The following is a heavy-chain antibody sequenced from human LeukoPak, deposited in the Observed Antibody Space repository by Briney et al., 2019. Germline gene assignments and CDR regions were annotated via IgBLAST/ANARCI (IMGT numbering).Heavy chain of an antibody. CDR3: ARDVDYHVTSECFDY. J-gene: IGHJ4*02. Sequence: GGSLRPSCAASGFTFSSYWMHWARQAPGKGLVWVSRINSDGSSTTYADPVKGRFTIARDNAKNTLYLQMNSLRPEDTAVYYCARDVDYHVTSECFDYWGQGTLVTVSP. V-gene: IGHV3-74*03. CDR1: GFTFSSYW. D-gene: IGHD3-22*01. CDR2: INSDGSST.